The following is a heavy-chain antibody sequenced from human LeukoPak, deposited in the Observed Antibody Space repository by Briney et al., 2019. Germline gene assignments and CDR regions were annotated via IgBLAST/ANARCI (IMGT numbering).Heavy chain of an antibody. Sequence: GGSLRLSCAGSGFTFSSDSMNWVRQAPGKGLEWVSYISSSGNTKHYVDSVKGRFTISRDNAKNSVYLQMNSLKNEDTAVYYCARDLTSVPTRWGQGTLVTVSS. J-gene: IGHJ4*02. V-gene: IGHV3-48*02. CDR1: GFTFSSDS. D-gene: IGHD4-17*01. CDR2: ISSSGNTK. CDR3: ARDLTSVPTR.